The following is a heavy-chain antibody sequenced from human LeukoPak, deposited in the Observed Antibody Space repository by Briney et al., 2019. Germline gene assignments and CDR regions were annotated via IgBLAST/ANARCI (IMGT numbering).Heavy chain of an antibody. CDR2: ISGDSTYI. J-gene: IGHJ4*02. V-gene: IGHV3-21*01. CDR3: ARVSGRLERQSDLDY. Sequence: GGSLRLSCAASGFTFTSYSMNWVRQAPGKGLEWVSSISGDSTYIYNAGSVKGRFTISRDNAQASLYLQMISLSADDTAVYYCARVSGRLERQSDLDYWGQGTLVSVSS. CDR1: GFTFTSYS. D-gene: IGHD1-1*01.